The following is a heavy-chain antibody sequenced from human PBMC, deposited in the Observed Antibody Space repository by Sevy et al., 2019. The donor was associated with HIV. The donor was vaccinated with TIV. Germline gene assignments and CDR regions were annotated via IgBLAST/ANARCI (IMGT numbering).Heavy chain of an antibody. Sequence: SETLSLTCTVSGGSMSSSSYYWGWIRQPPGKGLEWIGSLYYSGSTYYDPSLKSRVTISVDTSKNQFSLKLSSVTAADTAVYYCASQIYYYDSSGYSRDAFDIWGQGSMVTVSS. CDR3: ASQIYYYDSSGYSRDAFDI. CDR1: GGSMSSSSYY. CDR2: LYYSGST. D-gene: IGHD3-22*01. V-gene: IGHV4-39*01. J-gene: IGHJ3*02.